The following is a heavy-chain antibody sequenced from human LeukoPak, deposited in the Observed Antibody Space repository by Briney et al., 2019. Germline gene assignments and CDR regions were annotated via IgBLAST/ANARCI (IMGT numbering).Heavy chain of an antibody. V-gene: IGHV1-69*05. D-gene: IGHD3-22*01. Sequence: ASVKVSCKASGGTFSSYAISWVRQAPGQGLEWMGGIIPIFGTANYAQKFQGRVTITTDESTSTAYMELSSLRSEDTAVYYCAQSYNYYDSSGYSMDLGYWGQGTLVTVPS. CDR1: GGTFSSYA. CDR2: IIPIFGTA. CDR3: AQSYNYYDSSGYSMDLGY. J-gene: IGHJ4*02.